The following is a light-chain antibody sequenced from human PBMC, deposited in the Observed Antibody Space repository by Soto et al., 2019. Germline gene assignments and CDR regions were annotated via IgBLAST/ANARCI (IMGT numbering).Light chain of an antibody. CDR1: SSNIGTGYD. CDR2: GNN. CDR3: QSYDSSLSGWV. Sequence: QSVLTQPPSVSGAPGQRVTISCTGSSSNIGTGYDVYWYQQLPGTAPKLLIYGNNNWPSGVPDRFSGSKSGTSGSLAITGLQAEDEADYYCQSYDSSLSGWVFGGGTKLTVL. V-gene: IGLV1-40*01. J-gene: IGLJ3*02.